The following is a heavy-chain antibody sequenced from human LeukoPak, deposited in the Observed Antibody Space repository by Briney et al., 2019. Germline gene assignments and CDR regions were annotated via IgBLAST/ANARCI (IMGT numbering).Heavy chain of an antibody. D-gene: IGHD2-15*01. V-gene: IGHV3-20*04. Sequence: PGGSLRLSCAASGFTLDDYGMSWVRQAPGKGLEWVSSIKWNGGSTGYADSVKGRFTISRDNAKNSLYLQMNSLRAEDTALYYCARDGGDCSGDSCYVDYWGQGTLVTVSS. CDR2: IKWNGGST. CDR1: GFTLDDYG. J-gene: IGHJ4*02. CDR3: ARDGGDCSGDSCYVDY.